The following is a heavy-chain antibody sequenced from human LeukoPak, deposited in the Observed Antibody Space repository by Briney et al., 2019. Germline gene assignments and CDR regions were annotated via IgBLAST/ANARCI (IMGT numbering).Heavy chain of an antibody. D-gene: IGHD3-10*01. J-gene: IGHJ4*01. V-gene: IGHV3-23*01. CDR3: ARDKVGVIPLFDY. CDR1: GFTFSSYW. Sequence: GGSLRLSCAASGFTFSSYWMHWVRQAPGKGLVWVSTLSGSGGNTYYADSVRGRFTISRDNSKNTLYLQMNSLGAEDTALYFCARDKVGVIPLFDYWGHGTLVTVSS. CDR2: LSGSGGNT.